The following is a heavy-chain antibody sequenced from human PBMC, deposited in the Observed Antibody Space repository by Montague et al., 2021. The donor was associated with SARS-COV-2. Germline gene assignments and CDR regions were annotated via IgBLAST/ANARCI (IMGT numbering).Heavy chain of an antibody. D-gene: IGHD6-13*01. CDR1: GFTFSSYS. J-gene: IGHJ6*02. Sequence: SLRLSCAASGFTFSSYSMNWVRQAPGKGLEWVSYISSSSSTIYYADSVKGRFTISRDNAKNSLYLQMNSLRDEDTAVYYCARVGRRQLVRLSGMDVWGQGTTVTVSS. V-gene: IGHV3-48*02. CDR3: ARVGRRQLVRLSGMDV. CDR2: ISSSSSTI.